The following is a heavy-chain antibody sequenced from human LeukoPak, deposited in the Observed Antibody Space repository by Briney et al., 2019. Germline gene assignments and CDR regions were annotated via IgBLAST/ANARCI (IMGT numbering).Heavy chain of an antibody. CDR1: GGSISSSSYY. Sequence: SETLSLTCTVSGGSISSSSYYWGWIRQPPGKGLEWIGSIYYSGSTYYNPSLKSRVTISVDTSKNQFSLKLSSVTAADTAVYYCARAARQGPYYFDYWGQGTLVTVSS. CDR3: ARAARQGPYYFDY. D-gene: IGHD6-6*01. CDR2: IYYSGST. V-gene: IGHV4-39*01. J-gene: IGHJ4*02.